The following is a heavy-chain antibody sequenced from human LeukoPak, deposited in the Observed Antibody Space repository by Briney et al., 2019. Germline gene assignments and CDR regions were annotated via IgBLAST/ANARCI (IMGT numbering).Heavy chain of an antibody. CDR3: ARDRGSSSCYSF. V-gene: IGHV1-18*01. CDR2: ISAYNGNT. D-gene: IGHD2-15*01. CDR1: GGTFISYA. Sequence: ASVKVSCKASGGTFISYAISWVRQAPGQGLEWMGWISAYNGNTNYAQKLQGRVTMTTDTSTSTAYMELRSLRSDDTAVYYCARDRGSSSCYSFWGQGTLVTVSS. J-gene: IGHJ4*02.